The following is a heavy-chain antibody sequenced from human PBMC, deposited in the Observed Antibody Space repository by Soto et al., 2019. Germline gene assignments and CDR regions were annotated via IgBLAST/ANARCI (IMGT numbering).Heavy chain of an antibody. CDR3: ARERRMPDGSYYYFDY. J-gene: IGHJ4*02. V-gene: IGHV4-39*07. CDR1: GGSISSSSYY. Sequence: SETLSLTCTVSGGSISSSSYYWGWVRQPPGKGLEWIGSIYYSGSTYYNPSLTSRVTISVDTSKNQFSLKLASVTAADTAIYFCARERRMPDGSYYYFDYWGQGALVTVSS. D-gene: IGHD3-10*01. CDR2: IYYSGST.